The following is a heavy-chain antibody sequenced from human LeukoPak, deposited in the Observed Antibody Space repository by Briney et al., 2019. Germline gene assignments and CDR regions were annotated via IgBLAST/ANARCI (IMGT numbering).Heavy chain of an antibody. D-gene: IGHD6-19*01. Sequence: SETLSLTCAVYGGSFSGYYWSWIRQPPGKGLEWIGYIYYSGSTNYNPSLKSRVTISVDTSKNQFSLKLSSVTAADTAVYYCATGGSGWYRYWGQGTLVTVSS. CDR3: ATGGSGWYRY. CDR2: IYYSGST. CDR1: GGSFSGYY. J-gene: IGHJ4*02. V-gene: IGHV4-59*01.